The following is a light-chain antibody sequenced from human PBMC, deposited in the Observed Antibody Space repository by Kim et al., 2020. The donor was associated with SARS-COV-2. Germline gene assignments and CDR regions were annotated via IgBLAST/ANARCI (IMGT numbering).Light chain of an antibody. CDR2: GAS. Sequence: EIVLTQAPGTLSLSPGERATVSCRASQSVSSSHLAWYQQKPGQAPRLLIYGASRRTTGIADRFTASGSGTDFTLSINRLEPEDFAVYYCQQYGTLPYAFGQGTKLEI. CDR1: QSVSSSH. CDR3: QQYGTLPYA. V-gene: IGKV3-20*01. J-gene: IGKJ2*01.